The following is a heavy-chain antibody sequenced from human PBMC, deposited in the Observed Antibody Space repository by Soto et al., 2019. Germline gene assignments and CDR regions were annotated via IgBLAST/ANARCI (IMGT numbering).Heavy chain of an antibody. J-gene: IGHJ5*02. CDR2: IYYSGST. Sequence: PSETLSLTCTVSGGSISSSSYYWGWIRQPPGKGLEWIGSIYYSGSTYYNPSLKSRVTISVDTSKNQFSLKLSSVTAADTAVYYCARQGVAVAGKDWFDPWGQGTLVTVSS. CDR1: GGSISSSSYY. V-gene: IGHV4-39*01. CDR3: ARQGVAVAGKDWFDP. D-gene: IGHD6-19*01.